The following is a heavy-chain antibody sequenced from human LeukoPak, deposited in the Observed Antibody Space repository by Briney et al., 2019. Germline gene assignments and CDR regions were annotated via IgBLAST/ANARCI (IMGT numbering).Heavy chain of an antibody. J-gene: IGHJ3*02. Sequence: PSQTRSLTCTVSGGSISSGSYYWSWIRQPAGKGLEWIGRIYTSGSTNYNPSLKSRVTISVDTSKNQFSLKLSSVTAADTAVYYCARGRYSSGWYGAFDIWGQGTMVTVSS. D-gene: IGHD6-19*01. CDR1: GGSISSGSYY. CDR2: IYTSGST. CDR3: ARGRYSSGWYGAFDI. V-gene: IGHV4-61*02.